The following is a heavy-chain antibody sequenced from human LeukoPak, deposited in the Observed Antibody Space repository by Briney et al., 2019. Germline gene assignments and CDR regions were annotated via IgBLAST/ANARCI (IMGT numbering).Heavy chain of an antibody. D-gene: IGHD3-10*01. CDR1: GGSISSYS. V-gene: IGHV4-30-2*01. CDR2: IYHSGST. J-gene: IGHJ4*02. Sequence: SETQSLTCTVSGGSISSYSWSWIRQPPGKGLEWIGYIYHSGSTYYNPSLKSRVTISVDRSKNQFSLKLSSVTAADTAVYYCARGSRYYGSGSSVFDYWGQGTLVTVSS. CDR3: ARGSRYYGSGSSVFDY.